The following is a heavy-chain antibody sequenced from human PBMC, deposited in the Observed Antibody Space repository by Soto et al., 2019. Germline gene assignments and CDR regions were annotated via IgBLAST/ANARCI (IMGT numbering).Heavy chain of an antibody. J-gene: IGHJ4*02. CDR3: ARGDYDVLAGHYPLDY. CDR1: GYTLTSYY. D-gene: IGHD3-9*01. CDR2: INPSGGST. V-gene: IGHV1-46*01. Sequence: ASVKVSCKASGYTLTSYYMHWVRQAPGQGLAWMGIINPSGGSTSYAQNYQGRITMTRDTSTTTVYMELSSLRSEDTAVYFCARGDYDVLAGHYPLDYWGQGTLVTVSS.